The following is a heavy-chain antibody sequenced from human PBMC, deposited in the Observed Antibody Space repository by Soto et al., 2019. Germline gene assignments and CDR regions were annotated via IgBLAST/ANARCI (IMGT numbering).Heavy chain of an antibody. CDR3: AKTTDGWFSAFEI. V-gene: IGHV3-23*01. D-gene: IGHD6-19*01. CDR1: GFIFSSYA. J-gene: IGHJ3*02. CDR2: ISGSGTTA. Sequence: GGSLKISCAASGFIFSSYAMSWVRQAPGKGLEWVSAISGSGTTAYYADSVKGRFTFSRDNSKKTMYLQMNSLRAEDTAVYYCAKTTDGWFSAFEIWGQGTMVTVS.